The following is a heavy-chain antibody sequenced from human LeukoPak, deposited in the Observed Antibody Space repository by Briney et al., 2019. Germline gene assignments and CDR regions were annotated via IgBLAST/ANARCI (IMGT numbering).Heavy chain of an antibody. CDR1: GFTFNNYA. CDR2: ISGSGGTT. Sequence: GGSLRLSCAASGFTFNNYAMNWVRQAPGKGLEWVSVISGSGGTTYYADSVKGRFTISRDSSKNTLYLQMNSLRAEDTAVYYCAPEVGPLRVWGQGTLVTVSS. V-gene: IGHV3-23*01. J-gene: IGHJ4*02. D-gene: IGHD4-17*01. CDR3: APEVGPLRV.